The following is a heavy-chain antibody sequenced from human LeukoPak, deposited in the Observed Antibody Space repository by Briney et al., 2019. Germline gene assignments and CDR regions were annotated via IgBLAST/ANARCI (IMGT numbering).Heavy chain of an antibody. CDR1: GYTFTSYG. CDR2: IIPIFGTA. Sequence: SVKVSCKASGYTFTSYGISWVRQAPGQGLEWMGGIIPIFGTANYAQKFQGRVTITADKSTSTAYMELSSLRSEDTAVYYCASPVRDYYDSSGYSNDAFDIWGQGTMVTVSS. J-gene: IGHJ3*02. D-gene: IGHD3-22*01. V-gene: IGHV1-69*06. CDR3: ASPVRDYYDSSGYSNDAFDI.